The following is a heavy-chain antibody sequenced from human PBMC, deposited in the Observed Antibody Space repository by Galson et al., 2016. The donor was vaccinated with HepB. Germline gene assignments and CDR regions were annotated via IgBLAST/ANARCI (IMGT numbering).Heavy chain of an antibody. D-gene: IGHD3-22*01. V-gene: IGHV5-51*01. CDR2: VNPADSST. CDR1: GYTFTSYW. Sequence: QSGAEVKKPGESLNISCKASGYTFTSYWIGWVRQKPGEGLEWMGIVNPADSSTRYSPSFQGQVTISADKSIGTAYLQWSSLKASDTAMYYCARALRAHYYDSSGSFDYWGQGTLVTVSS. J-gene: IGHJ4*02. CDR3: ARALRAHYYDSSGSFDY.